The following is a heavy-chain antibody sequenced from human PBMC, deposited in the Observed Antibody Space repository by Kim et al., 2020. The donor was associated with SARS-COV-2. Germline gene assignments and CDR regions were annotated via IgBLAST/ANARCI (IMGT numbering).Heavy chain of an antibody. J-gene: IGHJ6*02. CDR3: ARHHGYSYGYYYYYGMDV. D-gene: IGHD5-18*01. Sequence: GESLKISCKGSGYSFTSYWIGWVRQMPGKGLEWMGIIYPGDSDTRYSPSFQGQVTISADKSISTAYLQWSSLKASDTAMYYCARHHGYSYGYYYYYGMDVWGQGTTVTVSS. CDR2: IYPGDSDT. CDR1: GYSFTSYW. V-gene: IGHV5-51*01.